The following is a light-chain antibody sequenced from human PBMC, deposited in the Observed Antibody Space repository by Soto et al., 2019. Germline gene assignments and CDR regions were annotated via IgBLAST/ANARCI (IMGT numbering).Light chain of an antibody. Sequence: QSVLTQPPSASGTPGQRVTISCSGSSSNIGSNYVYWYQQLPGTAPKLLIYRNNQRPSGVPDRFSGSKSGTSASLAISGLPSEDEADYYCAAWDDSLSAVVFGRGTKLTVL. V-gene: IGLV1-47*01. CDR1: SSNIGSNY. J-gene: IGLJ2*01. CDR3: AAWDDSLSAVV. CDR2: RNN.